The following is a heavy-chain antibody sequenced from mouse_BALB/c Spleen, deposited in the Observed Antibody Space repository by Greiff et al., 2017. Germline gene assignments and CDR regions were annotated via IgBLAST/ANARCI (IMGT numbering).Heavy chain of an antibody. CDR2: ILPGSGST. J-gene: IGHJ2*01. CDR3: AREGYYDYDVEYFDY. V-gene: IGHV1-9*01. D-gene: IGHD2-4*01. CDR1: GYTFSSYW. Sequence: QVQLQQSGAELMKPGASVKISCKATGYTFSSYWIEWVKQRPGHGLEWIGEILPGSGSTNYNEKFKGKATFTADTSSNTAYMQLSSPTSEDSAVYYCAREGYYDYDVEYFDYWGQGTTLTVSS.